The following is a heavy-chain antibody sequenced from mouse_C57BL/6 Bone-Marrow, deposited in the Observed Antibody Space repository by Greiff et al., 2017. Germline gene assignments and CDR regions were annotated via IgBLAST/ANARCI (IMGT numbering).Heavy chain of an antibody. CDR3: ARRDLESFDY. V-gene: IGHV1-72*01. J-gene: IGHJ2*01. CDR1: GYTFTSYW. Sequence: QVQLQQPGAELVKPGASVTLSCKASGYTFTSYWMHWVKQRPGRGLEWIGRIDPNSGGTKYNEKFKSKATLTVNNHSSTAYMQLSSLTSEDAAFYYCARRDLESFDYWGQGTTLTVSS. CDR2: IDPNSGGT.